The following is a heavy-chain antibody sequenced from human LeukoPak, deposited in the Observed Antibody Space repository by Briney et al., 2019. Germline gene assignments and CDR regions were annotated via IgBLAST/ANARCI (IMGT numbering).Heavy chain of an antibody. Sequence: ASVKVSCKASGYTFTTYYVHWVRQAPGQGLEWMGWINPNSGGTNYAQKFQGRVTMTRDTSISTAYMELSRLRSDDTAVYYCARLYYYGSGRFDPWGQGTLVTVSS. CDR2: INPNSGGT. D-gene: IGHD3-10*01. CDR1: GYTFTTYY. CDR3: ARLYYYGSGRFDP. J-gene: IGHJ5*02. V-gene: IGHV1-2*02.